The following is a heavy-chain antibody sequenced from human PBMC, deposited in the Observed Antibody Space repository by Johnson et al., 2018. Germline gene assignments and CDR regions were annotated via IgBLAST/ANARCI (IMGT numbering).Heavy chain of an antibody. V-gene: IGHV3-30*18. CDR3: AKDRGLELLVPASIVTGAVDS. Sequence: QVQLQESGGGVVQPGRSLRLSCAASGFTFSSYGMHWVRQAPGKGLEWVAVISYDGSNKYYADSVKGRFTFSRDNSQNTLYLQMNSRRPEDTAVYYCAKDRGLELLVPASIVTGAVDSWGQGTVVTVSS. CDR2: ISYDGSNK. D-gene: IGHD2-2*01. J-gene: IGHJ3*02. CDR1: GFTFSSYG.